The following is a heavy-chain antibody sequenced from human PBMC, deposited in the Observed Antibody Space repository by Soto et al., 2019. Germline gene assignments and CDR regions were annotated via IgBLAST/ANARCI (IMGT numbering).Heavy chain of an antibody. CDR2: INHSGST. J-gene: IGHJ5*02. D-gene: IGHD6-19*01. Sequence: PSETLSLTCAVYGGPFSGYYWSWIRQPPGKGLEWIGEINHSGSTNYNPSLKSRVTISVDTSKNQFSLKLSSVTAADTAVYYCARGERYSSGWYKGKGFDPWGQGTLVTVSS. CDR1: GGPFSGYY. CDR3: ARGERYSSGWYKGKGFDP. V-gene: IGHV4-34*01.